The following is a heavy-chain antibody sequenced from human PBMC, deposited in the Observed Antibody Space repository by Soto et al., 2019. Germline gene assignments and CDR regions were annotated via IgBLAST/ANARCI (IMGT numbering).Heavy chain of an antibody. J-gene: IGHJ6*02. CDR1: GYTFTGYY. Sequence: ASVKVSCKASGYTFTGYYMHWVRQAPGQGLEWMGWINPNSGGTNYAQKFQGRVTLTRDTSISTAYMELSRLRSDDTAVYYCAREIDTAMRGTGFYGMDVWGQGTTVTVSS. D-gene: IGHD5-18*01. V-gene: IGHV1-2*02. CDR3: AREIDTAMRGTGFYGMDV. CDR2: INPNSGGT.